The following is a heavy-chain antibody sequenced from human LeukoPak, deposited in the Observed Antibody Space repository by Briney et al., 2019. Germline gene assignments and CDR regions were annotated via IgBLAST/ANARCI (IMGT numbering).Heavy chain of an antibody. J-gene: IGHJ4*02. Sequence: ASVKVSCKASGYTFTGYYMHRVRQASGQGLEWMGWINPNSGGTNYVQKFQGRVTMTRDTSITTAYMQLSRLRSDDTAVYYCASSPTSECSGGSCYSYWGQGTLVTVSS. D-gene: IGHD2-15*01. V-gene: IGHV1-2*02. CDR2: INPNSGGT. CDR1: GYTFTGYY. CDR3: ASSPTSECSGGSCYSY.